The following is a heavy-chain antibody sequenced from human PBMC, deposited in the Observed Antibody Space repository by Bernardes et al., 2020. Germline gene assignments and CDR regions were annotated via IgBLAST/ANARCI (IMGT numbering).Heavy chain of an antibody. Sequence: GGSLRLSCAASGLIFSSDSMRWVRQAPGKGLEWVANIKEDGSDQFYVDSVKGRFTISRDNAKNSLYLQMNSLRAEDTAVYYCAGSHYDSGTVSNYWGQGTLVTVSS. D-gene: IGHD3-10*01. J-gene: IGHJ4*02. CDR1: GLIFSSDS. V-gene: IGHV3-7*01. CDR2: IKEDGSDQ. CDR3: AGSHYDSGTVSNY.